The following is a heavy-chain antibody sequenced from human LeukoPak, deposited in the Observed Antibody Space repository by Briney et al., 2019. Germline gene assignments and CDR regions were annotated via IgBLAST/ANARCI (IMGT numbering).Heavy chain of an antibody. CDR2: IHYSGST. D-gene: IGHD6-6*01. CDR3: ARGSIAPDY. Sequence: ETLSLTCTVSGDSINNSSYYWGWIRQPPGKGLKWIGSIHYSGSTYYNPSLKSRVTISVDTSKNQFSPRLSSVTAADTAVYYCARGSIAPDYWGQGTLVTVSS. V-gene: IGHV4-39*01. CDR1: GDSINNSSYY. J-gene: IGHJ4*02.